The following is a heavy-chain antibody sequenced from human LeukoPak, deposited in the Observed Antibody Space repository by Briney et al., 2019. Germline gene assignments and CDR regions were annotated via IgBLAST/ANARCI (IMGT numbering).Heavy chain of an antibody. CDR1: GFPFSSHG. J-gene: IGHJ4*02. Sequence: GGTLRLSCAASGFPFSSHGMSWVRQAPGKGLEWVSGIIGGGGSTYYADSVKGRFTISRDNAKNSLYLQMNSLRAEDTAVYYCARDFTGIVGATDYFDYWGQGTLVTVSS. V-gene: IGHV3-23*01. CDR3: ARDFTGIVGATDYFDY. D-gene: IGHD1-26*01. CDR2: IIGGGGST.